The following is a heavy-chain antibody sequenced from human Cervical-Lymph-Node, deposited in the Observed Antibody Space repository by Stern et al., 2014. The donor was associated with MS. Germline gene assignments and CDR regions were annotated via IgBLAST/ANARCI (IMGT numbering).Heavy chain of an antibody. D-gene: IGHD5-18*01. V-gene: IGHV1-18*01. CDR1: GYTFTDYA. J-gene: IGHJ4*02. Sequence: QVQLVQSGAEVKQPGASVKVSCTASGYTFTDYAITWVRQAPGQGLEWMACISAYKGNANFAQEVQGRVSLTTDTATSTAYMELRSLRSDDTAVYYCAVLSVDADLDYWGQGTLVTVSS. CDR2: ISAYKGNA. CDR3: AVLSVDADLDY.